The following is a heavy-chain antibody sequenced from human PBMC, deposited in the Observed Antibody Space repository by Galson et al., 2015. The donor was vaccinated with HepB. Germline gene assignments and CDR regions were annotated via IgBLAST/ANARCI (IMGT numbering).Heavy chain of an antibody. J-gene: IGHJ6*03. CDR2: MSGSGNTI. CDR1: GFNFSDYY. D-gene: IGHD3-3*01. V-gene: IGHV3-11*01. CDR3: ARMFTTFGVVKYHYIDV. Sequence: SLRLSCAGSGFNFSDYYISWIRQAPGKGLEWVSYMSGSGNTIYYADSVKGRFTISRDNANKSQHLQMNSLRVEDTAMYYCARMFTTFGVVKYHYIDVWGKGTTVTVSS.